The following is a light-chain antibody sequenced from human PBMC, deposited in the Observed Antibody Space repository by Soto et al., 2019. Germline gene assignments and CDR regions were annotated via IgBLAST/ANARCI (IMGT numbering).Light chain of an antibody. CDR2: DDD. CDR3: GTWDSSLSVVV. Sequence: QSVLTQPPSVSAAPGQTVTISCSGSSSNLGNNYVSWYQQLPGAAPKLLIDDDDKRPSGIPDRFSGSKSGTSATLGITGLQTGDEADYFCGTWDSSLSVVVFGGGTKLTVL. CDR1: SSNLGNNY. J-gene: IGLJ2*01. V-gene: IGLV1-51*01.